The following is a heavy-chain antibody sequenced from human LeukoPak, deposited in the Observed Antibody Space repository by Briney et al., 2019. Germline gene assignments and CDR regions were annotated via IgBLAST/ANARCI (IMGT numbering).Heavy chain of an antibody. CDR2: FDPEDGET. CDR1: GYTLTELS. CDR3: ATIPLFMGGDRIGLDP. V-gene: IGHV1-24*01. Sequence: GASVKVSCKVSGYTLTELSMHWVRQAPGKGLEWMGGFDPEDGETIYAQKFQGRVTMTEDTSTDTAYMELSSLRSEDTAVYYCATIPLFMGGDRIGLDPWGQGTLVTVSS. D-gene: IGHD1-26*01. J-gene: IGHJ5*02.